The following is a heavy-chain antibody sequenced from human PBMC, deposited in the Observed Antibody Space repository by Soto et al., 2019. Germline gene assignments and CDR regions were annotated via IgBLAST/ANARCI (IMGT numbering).Heavy chain of an antibody. CDR2: IYSGGNT. Sequence: LRLSCAASGFTVSSNFMSWVRQAPGKGLEWVSIIYSGGNTYYADSVKGRFTISRDNSKNTLYLQMNSLRADDTAVYYCASRRNPYGAYDYWGQGTLVTVSS. CDR1: GFTVSSNF. J-gene: IGHJ4*02. V-gene: IGHV3-66*01. CDR3: ASRRNPYGAYDY. D-gene: IGHD4-17*01.